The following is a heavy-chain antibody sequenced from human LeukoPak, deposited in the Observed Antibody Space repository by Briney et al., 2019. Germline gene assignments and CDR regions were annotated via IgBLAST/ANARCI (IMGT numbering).Heavy chain of an antibody. D-gene: IGHD4-17*01. CDR3: ARGSDFGDC. Sequence: SETLSLTCTVSGGSISTYYWSWIRQPPGKGLEWIGYIYISGTTNYNPSLKSRVTMSVDTSKNQLSMRLSSVTAADTAVYYCARGSDFGDCWGQGTLVTVSS. CDR2: IYISGTT. V-gene: IGHV4-59*01. J-gene: IGHJ4*02. CDR1: GGSISTYY.